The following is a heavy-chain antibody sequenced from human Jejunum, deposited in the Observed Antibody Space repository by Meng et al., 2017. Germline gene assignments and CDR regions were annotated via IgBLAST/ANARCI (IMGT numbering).Heavy chain of an antibody. J-gene: IGHJ4*02. CDR2: IYYNGDT. V-gene: IGHV4-59*01. CDR1: VGSMSRYH. D-gene: IGHD6-19*01. CDR3: ASRRLYSSGWFPFDS. Sequence: QLQESGPGLVRPSATLSLTCTMSVGSMSRYHWTWIRQPPGKGLEWIGYIYYNGDTKYNPSLKSRVTISVDTSKNQFSLKLTSVTAADTAVYYCASRRLYSSGWFPFDSWGQGTLVTVSS.